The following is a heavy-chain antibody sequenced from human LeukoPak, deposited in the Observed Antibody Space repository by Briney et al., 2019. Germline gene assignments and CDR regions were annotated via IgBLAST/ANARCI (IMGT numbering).Heavy chain of an antibody. CDR3: ARDDGDGYNHNPLGLDY. CDR1: GGSISSSSYY. CDR2: IYYSGST. V-gene: IGHV4-39*07. D-gene: IGHD5-24*01. J-gene: IGHJ4*02. Sequence: SETLSLTCTVSGGSISSSSYYWGWIRQPPGKGLEWIGSIYYSGSTYYNPSLKSRVTISVDTSKNQFSLKLSSVTAADTAVYYCARDDGDGYNHNPLGLDYWGQGTLVTVSS.